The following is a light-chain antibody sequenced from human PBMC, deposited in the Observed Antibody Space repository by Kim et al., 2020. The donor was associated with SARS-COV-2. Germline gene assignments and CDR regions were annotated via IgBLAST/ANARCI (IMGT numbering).Light chain of an antibody. V-gene: IGLV3-21*04. CDR2: YDS. Sequence: APGKAATDTCGGGNIGDKSVHWDQQKPGQAPVLVLYYDSDRPSGIPERFSGSNSGNTATLTISRVEAGDEADYYCQVWDSSSDHVVFGGGTQLTVL. J-gene: IGLJ2*01. CDR1: NIGDKS. CDR3: QVWDSSSDHVV.